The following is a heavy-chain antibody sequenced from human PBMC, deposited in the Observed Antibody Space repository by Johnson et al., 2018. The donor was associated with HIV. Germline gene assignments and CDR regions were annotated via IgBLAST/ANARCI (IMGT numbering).Heavy chain of an antibody. CDR1: AFTFSRYA. V-gene: IGHV3-9*01. Sequence: QLVESGGGVVQPGRSLRLSCAASAFTFSRYAMHWVRQAPGKGLEWVSGISWNSGSIGCADSVKGRFTISRDKAKNSLYLQMNSLGAEDTALYYCLRCVGVYGYDECDAFDIWGQGTMVTISS. CDR3: LRCVGVYGYDECDAFDI. CDR2: ISWNSGSI. D-gene: IGHD5-18*01. J-gene: IGHJ3*02.